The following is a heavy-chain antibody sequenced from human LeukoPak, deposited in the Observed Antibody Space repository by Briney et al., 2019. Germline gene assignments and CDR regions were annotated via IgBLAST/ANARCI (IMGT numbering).Heavy chain of an antibody. CDR3: AKERDYDFWSGYLNSFDY. CDR2: ISGSGGST. D-gene: IGHD3-3*01. Sequence: PGGSLRLSCAASGFTFSSYGMSWVRQAPGKGLEWVAAISGSGGSTYYADSVKGRFTISRDNSKNTLYLQMNSLRAEDTAVYYCAKERDYDFWSGYLNSFDYWGQGTLVTVSS. J-gene: IGHJ4*02. CDR1: GFTFSSYG. V-gene: IGHV3-23*01.